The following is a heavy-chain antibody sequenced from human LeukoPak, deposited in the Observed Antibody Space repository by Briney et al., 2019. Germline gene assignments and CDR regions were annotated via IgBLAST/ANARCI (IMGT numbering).Heavy chain of an antibody. V-gene: IGHV4-61*02. CDR1: GGSISSGSYY. CDR3: ARHVGVVGLTPFGY. D-gene: IGHD3-3*01. Sequence: PSQTLSLTCTVSGGSISSGSYYWSWIRQPAGKGLEWIGRIYTSGSTNYNPSLKCRVTISVDTSKNQFSLKLSSVTAADTAVYYCARHVGVVGLTPFGYWGQGTLVTVSS. J-gene: IGHJ4*02. CDR2: IYTSGST.